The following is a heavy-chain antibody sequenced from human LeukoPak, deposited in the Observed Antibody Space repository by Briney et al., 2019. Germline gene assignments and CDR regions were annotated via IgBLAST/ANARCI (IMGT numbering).Heavy chain of an antibody. D-gene: IGHD3-22*01. CDR1: GFTFSSYA. CDR3: ARGFSRITMIVVAYWGLDP. V-gene: IGHV3-30-3*01. J-gene: IGHJ5*02. Sequence: GGSLRLSCAASGFTFSSYAMHWVRQAPGKGLEWVAVISYDGSNKYYADSVKGRFTISRDNSKNTLYLQMNSLRAEDTAVYYCARGFSRITMIVVAYWGLDPWGQGTLVTVSS. CDR2: ISYDGSNK.